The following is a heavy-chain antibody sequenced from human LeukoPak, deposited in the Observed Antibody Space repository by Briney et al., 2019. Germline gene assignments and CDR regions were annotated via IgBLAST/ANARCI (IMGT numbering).Heavy chain of an antibody. CDR1: GYTFSGYY. Sequence: ASVKVSCKASGYTFSGYYMHWVRQAPGQGLEWMGWINPNSGGTKYAQKFQGRVTMTRDTSISTAYMELSRLRSDDTAVYYCVREAETTLNWFDPWGQGTLVTASS. CDR3: VREAETTLNWFDP. CDR2: INPNSGGT. J-gene: IGHJ5*02. D-gene: IGHD1-1*01. V-gene: IGHV1-2*02.